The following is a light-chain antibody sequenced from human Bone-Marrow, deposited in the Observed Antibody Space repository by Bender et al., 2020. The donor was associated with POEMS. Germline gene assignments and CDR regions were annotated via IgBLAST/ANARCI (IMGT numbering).Light chain of an antibody. V-gene: IGLV2-11*01. CDR2: DVS. J-gene: IGLJ2*01. Sequence: QSALTQPRSVSGSPGQSVTISCAGTNRDVGAYNYVSWYQQYPGKVPKLMIYDVSGRPSGVPDRFSGSKSGNTASLTISGLQAEDEADYYCCLYAGSSTLVFGGGTKLTVL. CDR3: CLYAGSSTLV. CDR1: NRDVGAYNY.